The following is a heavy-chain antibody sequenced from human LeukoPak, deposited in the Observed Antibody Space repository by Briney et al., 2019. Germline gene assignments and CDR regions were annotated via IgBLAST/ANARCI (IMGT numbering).Heavy chain of an antibody. CDR2: TYYRSTWYN. J-gene: IGHJ5*02. CDR1: GDSVSSNSVT. V-gene: IGHV6-1*01. CDR3: ARRLTQYDCFDP. Sequence: SQTLSLTCAISGDSVSSNSVTWNWIRQSPSRGLEWLGRTYYRSTWYNDYAVYVRGRITVNPDTSKNQISLHLNSVTPEDTAVYYCARRLTQYDCFDPWGQGILVTVSS. D-gene: IGHD2-2*01.